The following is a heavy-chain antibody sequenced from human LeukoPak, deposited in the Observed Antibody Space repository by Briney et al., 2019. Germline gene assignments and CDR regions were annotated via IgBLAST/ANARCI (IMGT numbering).Heavy chain of an antibody. CDR1: GFTFSSYA. CDR3: AKDPNYYGSGSYYNDWFDP. D-gene: IGHD3-10*01. J-gene: IGHJ5*02. V-gene: IGHV3-23*01. Sequence: GGSLRLSCAASGFTFSSYAMSWVRQAPGKGLEWLSGVSPPGGGTYYADSVKGRFTISRDNSKNTLYLQMNSLRAEDTAVYYCAKDPNYYGSGSYYNDWFDPWGQGTLVTVSS. CDR2: VSPPGGGT.